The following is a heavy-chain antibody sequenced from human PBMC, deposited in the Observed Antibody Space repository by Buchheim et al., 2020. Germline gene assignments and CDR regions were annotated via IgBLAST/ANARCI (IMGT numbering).Heavy chain of an antibody. CDR1: GGSFSGYY. Sequence: QVQLQQWGAGLLKPSETLSLTCAVYGGSFSGYYWSWIRQPPGKGLEWIGEINHSGSTNYNPSLKSRVTISVDTSKNQFSLKLSSVTAADTAVYYCARFSNTIFGVVIPLKYGMDVWGQGTT. CDR3: ARFSNTIFGVVIPLKYGMDV. J-gene: IGHJ6*02. CDR2: INHSGST. V-gene: IGHV4-34*01. D-gene: IGHD3-3*01.